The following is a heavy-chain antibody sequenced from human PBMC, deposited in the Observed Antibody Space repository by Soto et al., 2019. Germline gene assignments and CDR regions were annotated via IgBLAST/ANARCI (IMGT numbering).Heavy chain of an antibody. CDR1: GFTFSSYS. J-gene: IGHJ4*02. CDR3: AKADDSGYDLSYFDY. D-gene: IGHD5-12*01. V-gene: IGHV3-48*01. Sequence: PGGSLRLSCAASGFTFSSYSMNWVRQAPGKGLEWVSYISSSSSSTYYADSVKGRFTISRDNSKNTLYLQMNSLRAEDTAVYYCAKADDSGYDLSYFDYWGQGTLVTVSS. CDR2: ISSSSSST.